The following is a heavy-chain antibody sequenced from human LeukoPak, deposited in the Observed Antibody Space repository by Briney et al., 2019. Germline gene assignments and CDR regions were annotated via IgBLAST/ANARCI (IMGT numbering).Heavy chain of an antibody. Sequence: GASVKVSCKASGYTFTSYGISWVRQAPGQGLEWMGWIGVYSGITNYAPKFQGRVTMTTDTSTSTAYMELRTLRSDDTAVYYCARETQAQGDTYGYSAWGQGTQVTVSS. CDR1: GYTFTSYG. V-gene: IGHV1-18*01. CDR3: ARETQAQGDTYGYSA. CDR2: IGVYSGIT. J-gene: IGHJ4*02. D-gene: IGHD5-18*01.